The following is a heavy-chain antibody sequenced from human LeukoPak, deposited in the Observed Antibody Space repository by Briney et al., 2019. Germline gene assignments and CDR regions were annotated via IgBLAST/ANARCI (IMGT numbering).Heavy chain of an antibody. V-gene: IGHV3-23*01. CDR3: AKSLTYYDILTGYPENWFDP. CDR1: GFTFSSYA. J-gene: IGHJ5*02. D-gene: IGHD3-9*01. CDR2: ISGSGGST. Sequence: PGGSLRLSCAASGFTFSSYAMSWVRQAPGKGLEWVSAISGSGGSTYYADSVKGRFTISRDNSKNTLYLQMNSLRAEDTAVYYCAKSLTYYDILTGYPENWFDPWGQGTLVTVSS.